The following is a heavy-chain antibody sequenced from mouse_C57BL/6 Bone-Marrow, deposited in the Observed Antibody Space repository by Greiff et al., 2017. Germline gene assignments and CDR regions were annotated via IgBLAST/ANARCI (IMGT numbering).Heavy chain of an antibody. J-gene: IGHJ4*01. CDR2: IDPETGGT. Sequence: QVHVKQSGAELVRPGASVTLSCKASGYTFTDYEMHWVKQTPVHGLEWIGAIDPETGGTAYNQKFKGKAILTADKSSSTAYMELRSLTSEDSAVYYCTRPSGDYYAMDYWGQGTSVTVSS. CDR1: GYTFTDYE. D-gene: IGHD3-1*01. V-gene: IGHV1-15*01. CDR3: TRPSGDYYAMDY.